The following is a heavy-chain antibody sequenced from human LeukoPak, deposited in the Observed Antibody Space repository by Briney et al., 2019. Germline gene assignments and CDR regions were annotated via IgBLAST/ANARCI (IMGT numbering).Heavy chain of an antibody. Sequence: SETLSLTCTVSGGSISSYYWSWIRQPPGKGLEWIGYIYYSGSTNYNPSLKSRVTISVDTSKNQFSLKLSSVTAADTAVYYCARLFPYYGSGSYQDWGQGTLVTVSS. V-gene: IGHV4-59*08. CDR1: GGSISSYY. CDR2: IYYSGST. CDR3: ARLFPYYGSGSYQD. J-gene: IGHJ4*02. D-gene: IGHD3-10*01.